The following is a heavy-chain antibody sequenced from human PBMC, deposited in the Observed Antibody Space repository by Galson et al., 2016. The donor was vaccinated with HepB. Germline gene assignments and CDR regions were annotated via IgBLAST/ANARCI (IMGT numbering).Heavy chain of an antibody. CDR3: ARDRDAAMAGYYYYGMDV. CDR2: INPRGGST. D-gene: IGHD5-18*01. J-gene: IGHJ6*02. CDR1: GYTFTNYY. V-gene: IGHV1-46*01. Sequence: SVKVSCKASGYTFTNYYLQWVRQAPGQGLEWMGVINPRGGSTYYTQKFQGRITMTRDTSTSTVYMELSSLRSEDTAVYYCARDRDAAMAGYYYYGMDVWGPGTTVTVSS.